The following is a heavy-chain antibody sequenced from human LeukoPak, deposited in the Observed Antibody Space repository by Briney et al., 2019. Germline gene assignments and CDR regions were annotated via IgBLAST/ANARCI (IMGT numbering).Heavy chain of an antibody. D-gene: IGHD3-3*01. CDR2: IIPVFGAR. V-gene: IGHV1-69*13. Sequence: ASVKVSCKVPGDAFSSYAISWVRQAPGQGLEWMGGIIPVFGARVLAQQFQGRVSITADESTSTAYMELSSLRSEDTAVYYCARDYDFWSGSFRHDAFDIWGQGTMVTVSS. CDR1: GDAFSSYA. J-gene: IGHJ3*02. CDR3: ARDYDFWSGSFRHDAFDI.